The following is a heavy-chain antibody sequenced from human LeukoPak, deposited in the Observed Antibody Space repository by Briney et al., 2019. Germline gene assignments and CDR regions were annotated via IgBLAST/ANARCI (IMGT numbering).Heavy chain of an antibody. Sequence: PSETLSLTCTVSGGSISSYYWSWIRQPPGKGLEWIGYIYYSGSTNYNPSLKSRVTISVDTSKNQFSLKLSSVTAADTAMYYCARDVGATTRFDYWGQGTLVTVSS. CDR1: GGSISSYY. CDR2: IYYSGST. CDR3: ARDVGATTRFDY. D-gene: IGHD1-26*01. V-gene: IGHV4-59*01. J-gene: IGHJ4*02.